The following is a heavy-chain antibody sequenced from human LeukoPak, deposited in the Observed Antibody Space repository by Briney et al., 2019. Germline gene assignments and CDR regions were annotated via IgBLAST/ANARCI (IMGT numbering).Heavy chain of an antibody. V-gene: IGHV3-30*09. Sequence: GRSLRLCCAASGFTFSNYAIHWVRQAPGKGLEWVAVISYDGSNKYYADSVKGRFAISRDNSKNTLFLQMNNLRAEDTAVYYCARVDWEGSGSYYFDYWGQGTLVTVSS. CDR2: ISYDGSNK. D-gene: IGHD1-26*01. CDR3: ARVDWEGSGSYYFDY. CDR1: GFTFSNYA. J-gene: IGHJ4*02.